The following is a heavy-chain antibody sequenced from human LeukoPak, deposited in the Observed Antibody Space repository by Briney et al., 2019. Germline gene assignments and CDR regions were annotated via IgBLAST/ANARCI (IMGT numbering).Heavy chain of an antibody. Sequence: PGGSLSLSCAASGFTFSSNCIHWVRQAPGKGLVWGSGINRDGSSTSYADSVKGRFTISRDNAKDTLYLQRNSLRAEDTAVYYCARGSGNEPFDYLRQGTLATVS. D-gene: IGHD5-12*01. V-gene: IGHV3-74*01. J-gene: IGHJ4*02. CDR3: ARGSGNEPFDY. CDR2: INRDGSST. CDR1: GFTFSSNC.